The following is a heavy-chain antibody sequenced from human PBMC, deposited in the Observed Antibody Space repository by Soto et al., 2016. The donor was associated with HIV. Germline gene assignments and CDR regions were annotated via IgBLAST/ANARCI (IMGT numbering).Heavy chain of an antibody. Sequence: EVQLLESGGGLIQPGGSLRLSCAASKFTFSDSAVSWVRQAPGKGLEWVSGFSGRGDTTYYADSVKGRFTISRDNSKNTLYLQMSSLRGEDTAVYYCAIPFYSDVGQGYGFDILGPRGQWSPSLQ. CDR3: AIPFYSDVGQGYGFDI. CDR1: KFTFSDSA. J-gene: IGHJ3*02. D-gene: IGHD3-22*01. V-gene: IGHV3-23*01. CDR2: FSGRGDTT.